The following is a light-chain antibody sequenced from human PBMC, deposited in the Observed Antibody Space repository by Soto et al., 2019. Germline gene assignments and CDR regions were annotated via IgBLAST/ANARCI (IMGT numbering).Light chain of an antibody. CDR1: QSISSY. Sequence: DIPMTQSPSSLSASVGDRVTITCRASQSISSYLNWYQQKPGKAPKLMIYAASSLQSGVPSRFSGSGYGTDFTLTITSLQLEDVATYYCQQSDVSPRTFGQGTKVDI. V-gene: IGKV1-39*01. CDR3: QQSDVSPRT. J-gene: IGKJ1*01. CDR2: AAS.